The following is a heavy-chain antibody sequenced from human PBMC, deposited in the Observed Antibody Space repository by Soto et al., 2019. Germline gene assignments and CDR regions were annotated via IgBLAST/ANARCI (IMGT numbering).Heavy chain of an antibody. Sequence: SETLSLTCTVSGGSISSSSYYWGWIRQPPGKGLEWIGSIYYSGSTYYNPSLKSRVTISVDTSKNQFSLKLSSVTAADTAVYYCARHDGIVVVPAATLRRYGMDVWGQGTTVTAP. D-gene: IGHD2-2*01. CDR3: ARHDGIVVVPAATLRRYGMDV. CDR1: GGSISSSSYY. J-gene: IGHJ6*02. CDR2: IYYSGST. V-gene: IGHV4-39*01.